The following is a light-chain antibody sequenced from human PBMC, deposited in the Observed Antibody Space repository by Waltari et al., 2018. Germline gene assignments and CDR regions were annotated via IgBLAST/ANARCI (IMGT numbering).Light chain of an antibody. CDR3: MQAIAFPYS. Sequence: DIVMTQTPLSLPITPGEPASISCRSSQSLLHSNGNTYLHWYLQKPGQSPQLLIYGGSNRASGVPNRFSGSGSGTDFTLKISKVTAEDVGVYYCMQAIAFPYSFGQGTKVEIK. V-gene: IGKV2-40*01. J-gene: IGKJ2*03. CDR2: GGS. CDR1: QSLLHSNGNTY.